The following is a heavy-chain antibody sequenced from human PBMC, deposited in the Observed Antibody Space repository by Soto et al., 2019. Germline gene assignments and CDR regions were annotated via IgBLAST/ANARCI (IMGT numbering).Heavy chain of an antibody. Sequence: QVPLQESGPGLVKPSGTLSLTCTVTSGSISSNNWWGWVRQTPGKGLEWIGDIYHGGSTTYNPSLMSRFARSLDTSRNQLSLRLSPVTAAETAVFCWAGARCSITVRGPSDIWGQGTLVTVSS. CDR1: SGSISSNNW. CDR3: AGARCSITVRGPSDI. D-gene: IGHD3-16*01. V-gene: IGHV4-4*01. CDR2: IYHGGST. J-gene: IGHJ3*02.